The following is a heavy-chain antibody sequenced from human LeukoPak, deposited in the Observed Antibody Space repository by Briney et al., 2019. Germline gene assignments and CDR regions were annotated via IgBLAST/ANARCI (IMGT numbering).Heavy chain of an antibody. CDR3: ARDGGYPGYDQSFGKIEYGMDI. Sequence: PGGSLRLSCEGTGFTFSRYSMNWVRQAPGQGLEWIAYISSKSTTIHYGDSVRGRFTISRDNVKRSLYLEMNNLRGEDTAMYYCARDGGYPGYDQSFGKIEYGMDIWGQGTTLIVSS. CDR2: ISSKSTTI. J-gene: IGHJ6*02. CDR1: GFTFSRYS. V-gene: IGHV3-48*01. D-gene: IGHD5-12*01.